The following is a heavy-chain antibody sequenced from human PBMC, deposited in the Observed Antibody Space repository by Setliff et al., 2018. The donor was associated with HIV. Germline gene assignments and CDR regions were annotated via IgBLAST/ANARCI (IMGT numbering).Heavy chain of an antibody. V-gene: IGHV4-59*01. D-gene: IGHD6-13*01. J-gene: IGHJ4*02. CDR1: GGSISSYY. Sequence: SETLSLTCTVSGGSISSYYWSWIRQPPGKGLEWIGYIYYSGSTNYNPSLKSRVTISADTSKNQFSLRLSSVTAADTALYYCARARYRSSWYPLGYWGQGTLVTVSS. CDR3: ARARYRSSWYPLGY. CDR2: IYYSGST.